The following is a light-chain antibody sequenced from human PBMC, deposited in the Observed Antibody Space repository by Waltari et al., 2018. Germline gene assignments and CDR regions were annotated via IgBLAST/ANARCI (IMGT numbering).Light chain of an antibody. J-gene: IGLJ3*02. V-gene: IGLV1-51*02. CDR2: DDN. CDR3: GTWDTSLSAGV. Sequence: RNRPGTVTKRLIYDDNNRPSGIPCRCSCSKSGTSATLGITGLQTGDEADYYCGTWDTSLSAGVFGGGTKLTVL.